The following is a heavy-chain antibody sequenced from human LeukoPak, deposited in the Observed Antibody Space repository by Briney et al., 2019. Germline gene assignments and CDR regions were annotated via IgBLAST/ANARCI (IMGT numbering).Heavy chain of an antibody. CDR3: ARGTVTTNLDY. J-gene: IGHJ4*02. CDR2: ISSSSYI. CDR1: GFTFSSYS. D-gene: IGHD4-17*01. Sequence: GGSLRLSCAASGFTFSSYSMNWVRQAPGKGLEWVSSISSSSYIYYADSVKGRFTISRDNAKNSLYLQMNSLRAEDTAVYYCARGTVTTNLDYWGQGTLVTVSS. V-gene: IGHV3-21*01.